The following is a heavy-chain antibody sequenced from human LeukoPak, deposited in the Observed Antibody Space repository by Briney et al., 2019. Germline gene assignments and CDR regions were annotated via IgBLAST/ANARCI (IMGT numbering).Heavy chain of an antibody. CDR3: ARGPLSSSSGAPFDY. CDR1: GFIFSTYN. V-gene: IGHV3-21*01. J-gene: IGHJ4*02. CDR2: ISTSSYYI. Sequence: GGSLRLSCAASGFIFSTYNMNWVRQAPGKGLEWVSSISTSSYYIYYADSLKGRFTISRDNAKNSLYLQMNSLRPEDTALYYCARGPLSSSSGAPFDYWGQGTQVTVSS. D-gene: IGHD6-6*01.